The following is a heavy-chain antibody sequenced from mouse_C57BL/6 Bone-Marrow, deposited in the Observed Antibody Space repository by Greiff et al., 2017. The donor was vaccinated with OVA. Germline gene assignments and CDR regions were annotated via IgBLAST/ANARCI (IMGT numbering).Heavy chain of an antibody. V-gene: IGHV3-6*01. J-gene: IGHJ2*01. Sequence: EVKLVESGPGLVKPSQSLSLTCSVTGYSITSGYYWNWIRQFPGNKLEWMGYISYDGSNNYNPSLKNRISITRDTSKNQFFLKLNSVTTEDTATYYCARAYDYEDYWGQGTTLTVSS. CDR1: GYSITSGYY. D-gene: IGHD2-4*01. CDR2: ISYDGSN. CDR3: ARAYDYEDY.